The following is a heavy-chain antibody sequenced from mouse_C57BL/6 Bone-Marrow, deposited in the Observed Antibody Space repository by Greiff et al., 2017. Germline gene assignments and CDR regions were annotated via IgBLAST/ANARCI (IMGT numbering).Heavy chain of an antibody. J-gene: IGHJ2*01. CDR1: GFNFTDYY. V-gene: IGHV14-2*01. CDR2: IDPEDGDT. Sequence: VQLQQSGAELVKPGASVKLSCTASGFNFTDYYMHWVKQRTEQGLEWIGRIDPEDGDTKYAPKFQGKATITADTSSNTAYLQLSSLTSEDTAVYYGARSYDRYSNYGYFDYWGQGTTLTVSS. CDR3: ARSYDRYSNYGYFDY. D-gene: IGHD2-5*01.